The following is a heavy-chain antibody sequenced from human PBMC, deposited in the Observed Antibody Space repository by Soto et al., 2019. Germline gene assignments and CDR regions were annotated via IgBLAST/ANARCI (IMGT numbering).Heavy chain of an antibody. D-gene: IGHD3-10*01. CDR2: IYYSGST. J-gene: IGHJ6*02. CDR3: ARHEMSGLLWFGELPVNYYYGMDV. CDR1: GGSISSYY. Sequence: SETLSLTCTVSGGSISSYYWSWIRQPPGKGLEWIGFIYYSGSTNYNPSLKSRVTISVDTSKNQFSLKLSSVTAADTAVYYCARHEMSGLLWFGELPVNYYYGMDVWGQGTTVTVSS. V-gene: IGHV4-59*08.